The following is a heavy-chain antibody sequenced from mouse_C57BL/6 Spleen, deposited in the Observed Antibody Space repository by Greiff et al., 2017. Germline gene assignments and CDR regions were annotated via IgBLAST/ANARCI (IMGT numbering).Heavy chain of an antibody. J-gene: IGHJ3*01. V-gene: IGHV14-3*01. CDR3: ARSPYGNYLAWFAY. Sequence: EVKLVESVAELVRPGASVKLSCTASGFNIKNTYMHWVKQRPEQGLEWIGRIDPANGNTKYAPKFQGKATITADTSSNTAYLQLSSLTSEDTAIYYCARSPYGNYLAWFAYWGQGTLVTVSA. CDR1: GFNIKNTY. D-gene: IGHD2-1*01. CDR2: IDPANGNT.